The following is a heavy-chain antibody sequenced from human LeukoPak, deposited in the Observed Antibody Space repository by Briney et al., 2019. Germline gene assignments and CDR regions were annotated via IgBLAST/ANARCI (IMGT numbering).Heavy chain of an antibody. CDR2: INPRDSDT. V-gene: IGHV5-51*01. Sequence: GESLKISCKGSGYSFTNCWIGWVRQMPGKGLEWMGIINPRDSDTRYNPSFQGQVTISADKSISNAYLQWSSLKASDTAIYYCARQATSSGWTWGQGTLVTVSS. J-gene: IGHJ5*02. CDR1: GYSFTNCW. D-gene: IGHD6-19*01. CDR3: ARQATSSGWT.